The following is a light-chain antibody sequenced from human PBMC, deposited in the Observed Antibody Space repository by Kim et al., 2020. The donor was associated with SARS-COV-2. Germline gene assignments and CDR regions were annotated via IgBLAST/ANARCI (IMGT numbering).Light chain of an antibody. CDR3: QQSYSTPFT. CDR2: AAS. J-gene: IGKJ4*01. V-gene: IGKV1-39*01. Sequence: ASVGDRVTITCRARQSISSYLNWYQQKPGKAPKLLIYAASSLQSGVPSRFSGSGSGTDFTLTISSLQPEDFATYYCQQSYSTPFTFGGGTKVDIK. CDR1: QSISSY.